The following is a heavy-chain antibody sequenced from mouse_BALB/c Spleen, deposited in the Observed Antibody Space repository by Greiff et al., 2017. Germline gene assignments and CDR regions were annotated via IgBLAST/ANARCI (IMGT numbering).Heavy chain of an antibody. CDR2: IWSGGST. V-gene: IGHV2-2*02. CDR3: ATRRYYAMDY. J-gene: IGHJ4*01. Sequence: QVHVKQSGPGLVQPSQSLSITCTVSGFSLTSYGVHWVRQSPGKGLEWLGVIWSGGSTDYNAAFISRLSISKDNSKSQVFFKMNSLQANDTAIYYCATRRYYAMDYWGQGTSVTVSS. CDR1: GFSLTSYG.